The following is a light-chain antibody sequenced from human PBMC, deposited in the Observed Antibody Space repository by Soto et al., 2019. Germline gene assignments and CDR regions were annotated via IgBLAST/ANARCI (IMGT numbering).Light chain of an antibody. CDR3: QQYSSSPS. CDR2: GAS. Sequence: EIVMTQSPTTLSVCPAETATLSWRASQSVSTNLAWYQQKPGQVPSLLIYGASTRASGIPARFSGSGSGTEFTLTIGSLQSEDFAVYYCQQYSSSPSFGQGTRLEIK. J-gene: IGKJ5*01. CDR1: QSVSTN. V-gene: IGKV3-15*01.